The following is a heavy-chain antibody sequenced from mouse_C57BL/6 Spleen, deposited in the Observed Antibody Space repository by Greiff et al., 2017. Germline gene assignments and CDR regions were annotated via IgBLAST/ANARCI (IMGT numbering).Heavy chain of an antibody. CDR1: GYTFTSYW. J-gene: IGHJ4*01. CDR2: IYPGSGST. Sequence: QVQLQQSGAELVKPGASVKMSCKASGYTFTSYWITWVKQRPGQGLEWIGDIYPGSGSTNYNEKFKSKATLTVDTSSSTAYMQLSSLTSEDSAVYYCARSYYFYAMDYWGQGTSVTVSS. V-gene: IGHV1-55*01. D-gene: IGHD1-1*01. CDR3: ARSYYFYAMDY.